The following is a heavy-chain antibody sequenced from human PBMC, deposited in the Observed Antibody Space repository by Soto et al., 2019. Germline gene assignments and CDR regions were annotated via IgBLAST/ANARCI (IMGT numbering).Heavy chain of an antibody. CDR3: ARDRRVCSGGSCYSGAFDI. V-gene: IGHV1-69*13. CDR1: GGTFSSYA. Sequence: GHSVKVSCKDSGGTFSSYAISWVRPAPGQGLGWMGGIIPIFGTANYAQKFQGRVTITADESTSTAYMELSSLRSEDTAVDYCARDRRVCSGGSCYSGAFDIWGQGTMVTVSS. D-gene: IGHD2-15*01. CDR2: IIPIFGTA. J-gene: IGHJ3*02.